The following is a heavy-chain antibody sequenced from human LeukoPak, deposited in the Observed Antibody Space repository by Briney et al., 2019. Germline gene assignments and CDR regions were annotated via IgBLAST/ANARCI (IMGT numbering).Heavy chain of an antibody. CDR2: IYHSGST. Sequence: SETLSLTCAVSGYSISSGYYWGWIRQPPGKGLEWIGSIYHSGSTYYNPSLKSRVTIPVDTSKNQFSLKLSSVTAADTAVYYCARGKVLLWFGELLSTSNWFDPWGQGTLVTVSS. V-gene: IGHV4-38-2*01. D-gene: IGHD3-10*01. CDR3: ARGKVLLWFGELLSTSNWFDP. J-gene: IGHJ5*02. CDR1: GYSISSGYY.